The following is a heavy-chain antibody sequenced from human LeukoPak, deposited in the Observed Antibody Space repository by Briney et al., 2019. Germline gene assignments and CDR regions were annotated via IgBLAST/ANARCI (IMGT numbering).Heavy chain of an antibody. J-gene: IGHJ5*02. Sequence: SETLSLTCAVYGGSFSGYYWSWIRQPPGKGLEWIGEINHSGSTNYNPSLKSRATISVDTSKNQFSLKLSSVTAADTAVYYCARAEYNWNYGNWFDPWGQGTLVTVSS. V-gene: IGHV4-34*01. CDR3: ARAEYNWNYGNWFDP. D-gene: IGHD1-7*01. CDR2: INHSGST. CDR1: GGSFSGYY.